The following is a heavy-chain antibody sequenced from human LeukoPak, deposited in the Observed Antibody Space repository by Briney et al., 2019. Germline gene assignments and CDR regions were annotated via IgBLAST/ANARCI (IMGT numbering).Heavy chain of an antibody. Sequence: SETLSLTCAVYGGSFSSYYWSWIRQPPGKGLEWIGYIYYSGSTNYNPSLKSRVTISVDTSKNQFSLKLNSVTAADTAVYYCARSPTKRVPEDYWGQGTLVTVSS. CDR3: ARSPTKRVPEDY. V-gene: IGHV4-59*12. CDR2: IYYSGST. J-gene: IGHJ4*02. D-gene: IGHD2-2*01. CDR1: GGSFSSYY.